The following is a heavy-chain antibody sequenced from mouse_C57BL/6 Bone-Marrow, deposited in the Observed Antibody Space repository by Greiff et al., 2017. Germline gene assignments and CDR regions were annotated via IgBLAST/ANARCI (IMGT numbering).Heavy chain of an antibody. CDR2: IDPSDSYT. CDR1: GYTFTSYW. CDR3: VSYYYYCSLWYFDD. Sequence: VQLQQPGAELVRPGTSVKLSCKASGYTFTSYWMHWVKQRPGQGLEWIGVIDPSDSYTNYNQKFKGKATLTVDKSSSTAYMQLSSLTSEDSAVYYVVSYYYYCSLWYFDDWGTGTTVTVSS. V-gene: IGHV1-59*01. J-gene: IGHJ1*03. D-gene: IGHD1-1*01.